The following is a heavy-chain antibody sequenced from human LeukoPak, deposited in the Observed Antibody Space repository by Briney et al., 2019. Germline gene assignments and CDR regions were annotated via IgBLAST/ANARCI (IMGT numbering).Heavy chain of an antibody. Sequence: GGSLRLSCTASGFTFDNYAMSWFRQAPGKGLEWVGFIRSEIYGGTTEYAASVKGRFTISRDDSKSIAYLQMTSLKSEDTAVYYCVRYSGDADYWGQGTLVTVSS. J-gene: IGHJ4*02. CDR2: IRSEIYGGTT. CDR1: GFTFDNYA. V-gene: IGHV3-49*03. D-gene: IGHD5-12*01. CDR3: VRYSGDADY.